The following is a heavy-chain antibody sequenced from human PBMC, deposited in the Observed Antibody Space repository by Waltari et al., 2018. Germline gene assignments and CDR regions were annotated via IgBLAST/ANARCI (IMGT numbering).Heavy chain of an antibody. Sequence: QLQLQESGPGLVKPSETLSLTCTVSGGSISSSSYYWGWIRQPPGKGLEWIGSIYYSGSTYYNPSLKRRVTISVDTAKNQFSRKLSSVTAADTAVYYCARDRAPPDCSSTSCYTGIGNYYMDVWGKGTTVTISS. CDR1: GGSISSSSYY. CDR3: ARDRAPPDCSSTSCYTGIGNYYMDV. J-gene: IGHJ6*03. V-gene: IGHV4-39*07. CDR2: IYYSGST. D-gene: IGHD2-2*02.